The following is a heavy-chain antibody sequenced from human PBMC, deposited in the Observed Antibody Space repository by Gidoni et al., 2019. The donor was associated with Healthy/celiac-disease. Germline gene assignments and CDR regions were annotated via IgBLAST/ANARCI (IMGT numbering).Heavy chain of an antibody. V-gene: IGHV4-31*03. D-gene: IGHD3-22*01. CDR1: GVSISSGGYY. CDR2: IYYSGST. J-gene: IGHJ3*02. Sequence: VQLQESGPGLVKPSPTLSLTCTVSGVSISSGGYYWSWIRQNPGKVLEWIGYIYYSGSTYYNPSLKSRVTISVDTSKNQFSLKLSSVTAADTAVYYCARAKTYYYDSSGYYYAPFDSWGQGTMVTVSS. CDR3: ARAKTYYYDSSGYYYAPFDS.